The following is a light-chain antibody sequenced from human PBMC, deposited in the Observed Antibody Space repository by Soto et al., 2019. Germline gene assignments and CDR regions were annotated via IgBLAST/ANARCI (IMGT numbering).Light chain of an antibody. Sequence: DIQMTQSPSSVSASEGDRVTIACRASQGINNWLAWYQQKPGKAPKLLIYAASSLQSGVPSRFSGSGSGTDFTLTINNMQREDFATYYCQQTYNLPRTFGQGTKVDIK. CDR3: QQTYNLPRT. CDR1: QGINNW. J-gene: IGKJ1*01. V-gene: IGKV1-12*01. CDR2: AAS.